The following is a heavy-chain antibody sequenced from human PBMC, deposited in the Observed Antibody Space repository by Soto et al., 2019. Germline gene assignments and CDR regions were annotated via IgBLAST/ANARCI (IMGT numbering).Heavy chain of an antibody. V-gene: IGHV3-11*01. J-gene: IGHJ4*02. CDR1: GFSFSDFY. CDR3: YATAVVARDY. CDR2: ISSGSGSTI. D-gene: IGHD2-2*01. Sequence: GGSLRLSCAASGFSFSDFYMSWVRQAPGKGLEWLSYISSGSGSTIYYADSVKGRFTISRDNAENSLYLQMNSLRAEETAVYYCYATAVVARDYWGKGTLVTVSS.